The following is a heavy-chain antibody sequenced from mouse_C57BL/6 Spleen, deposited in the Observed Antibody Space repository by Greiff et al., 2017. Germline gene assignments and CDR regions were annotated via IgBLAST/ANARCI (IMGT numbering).Heavy chain of an antibody. CDR3: ARSAYYSNYEFAY. CDR2: ILPGSGST. J-gene: IGHJ3*01. Sequence: VQLQQSGAELMKPGASVKLSCKATGYTFPGYWIEWVKQRPGHGLEWIGEILPGSGSTNYNEKFKGKATFTADTSSNTAYMQLSSLTTEDSAIYYCARSAYYSNYEFAYWGQGTLVTVSA. D-gene: IGHD2-5*01. CDR1: GYTFPGYW. V-gene: IGHV1-9*01.